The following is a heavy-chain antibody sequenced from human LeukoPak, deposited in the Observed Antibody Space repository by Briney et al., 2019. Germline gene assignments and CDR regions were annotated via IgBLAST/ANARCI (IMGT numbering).Heavy chain of an antibody. CDR3: AREYSGSYYGYFDY. J-gene: IGHJ4*02. Sequence: GGSLRLSCAASGFTFSSNYMSWVRQAPGKGLEWVSVIYSGGSTYYADSVKGRFTISRDNSKNTLYLQMNSLRAEDTAVYYCAREYSGSYYGYFDYWGQGTLVTVSS. D-gene: IGHD1-26*01. V-gene: IGHV3-53*01. CDR1: GFTFSSNY. CDR2: IYSGGST.